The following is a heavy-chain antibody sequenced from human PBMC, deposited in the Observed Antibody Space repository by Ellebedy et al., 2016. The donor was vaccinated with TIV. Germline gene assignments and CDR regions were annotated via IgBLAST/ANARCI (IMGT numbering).Heavy chain of an antibody. CDR1: GFTFSHYV. Sequence: GESLKISCEASGFTFSHYVMNWVRQAPGKGLEWVSSISSGGSYIYYTDSVKGRFTISRDNAKDSLYLQMNSLRAEDTAVYYCVRNVSADGWGAYFDYWGQGTLVTVSS. V-gene: IGHV3-21*01. CDR3: VRNVSADGWGAYFDY. D-gene: IGHD5-24*01. J-gene: IGHJ4*02. CDR2: ISSGGSYI.